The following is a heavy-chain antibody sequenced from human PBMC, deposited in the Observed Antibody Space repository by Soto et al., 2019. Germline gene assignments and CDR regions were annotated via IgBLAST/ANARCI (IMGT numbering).Heavy chain of an antibody. Sequence: QVQLVESGGGVVQPGRSLRLSCAASGFTFSRYTMHWVRQAPGKGLEWVAVTSYDGSTKYYADPVKGRFTISRDNNQQTMFPQVNTLRAEDTSVYYCANDGGFDYGFSYFDLWARGTLVTVAS. D-gene: IGHD4-17*01. J-gene: IGHJ2*01. CDR1: GFTFSRYT. CDR2: TSYDGSTK. V-gene: IGHV3-30-3*02. CDR3: ANDGGFDYGFSYFDL.